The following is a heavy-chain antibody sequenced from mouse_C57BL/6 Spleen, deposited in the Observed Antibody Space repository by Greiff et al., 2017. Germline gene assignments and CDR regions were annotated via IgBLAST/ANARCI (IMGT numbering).Heavy chain of an antibody. CDR2: IHPNSGST. D-gene: IGHD2-3*01. CDR1: GYTFTSYW. J-gene: IGHJ2*01. Sequence: QVQLKQPGAELVKPGASVKLSCKASGYTFTSYWMHWVKQRPGQGLEWIGMIHPNSGSTNYNEKFKSKATLTVDKSSSTAYMQLSSLTSEDSAVYYCARAFYDGYYFDYWGQGTTLTVSS. V-gene: IGHV1-64*01. CDR3: ARAFYDGYYFDY.